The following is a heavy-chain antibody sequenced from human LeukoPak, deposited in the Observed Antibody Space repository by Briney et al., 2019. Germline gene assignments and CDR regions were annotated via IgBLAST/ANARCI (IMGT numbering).Heavy chain of an antibody. D-gene: IGHD6-19*01. CDR1: GYTLTSYG. V-gene: IGHV1-18*04. J-gene: IGHJ4*02. CDR3: ARDRSSVAVAGLGAY. CDR2: ISAYNGNT. Sequence: ASVKVSCKASGYTLTSYGISWVRQAPGQGLEWMGWISAYNGNTNYAQKLQGRVTMTTDTSTSTAYMELRSLRSDDTAVYYCARDRSSVAVAGLGAYWGQGTQVTVSS.